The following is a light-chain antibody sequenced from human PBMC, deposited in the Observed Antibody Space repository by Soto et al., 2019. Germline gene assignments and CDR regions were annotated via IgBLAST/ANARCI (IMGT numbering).Light chain of an antibody. J-gene: IGKJ2*01. V-gene: IGKV3-20*01. CDR3: QQYRSSPLT. CDR2: GAS. CDR1: QSVSSSY. Sequence: EIVLTQSPGTLSLSPGERATLSCRASQSVSSSYLAWYQQKPGQAPRLLIYGASSRATGIPDRFSGSGSGTDFTLTISSLEPEDFAVYYCQQYRSSPLTFGQGTKLEIK.